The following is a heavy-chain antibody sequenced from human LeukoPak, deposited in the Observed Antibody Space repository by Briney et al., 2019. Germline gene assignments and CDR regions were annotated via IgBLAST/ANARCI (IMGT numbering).Heavy chain of an antibody. J-gene: IGHJ4*02. Sequence: ASVKVSCKASGYTFTSYGISWVRQAPGQGLEWMGWINAYNGYTNYAQQLQGRVTMTTDTSTSTAYMELRSLRSDDTAVYYCARDLYYYDSSGTTFAPYYFEYWGQGTLVTVSS. D-gene: IGHD3-22*01. CDR3: ARDLYYYDSSGTTFAPYYFEY. CDR2: INAYNGYT. V-gene: IGHV1-18*01. CDR1: GYTFTSYG.